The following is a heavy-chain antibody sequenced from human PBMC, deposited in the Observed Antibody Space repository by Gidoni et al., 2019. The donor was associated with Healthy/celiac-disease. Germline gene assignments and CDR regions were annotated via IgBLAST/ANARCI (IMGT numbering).Heavy chain of an antibody. CDR2: IILIFGTA. CDR1: GGTLSSYA. Sequence: QVQLVQSGAEVKKPGSSVKVSCKASGGTLSSYAISWERQAPGQGLEWMGGIILIFGTANYAQKFQGRVTITAYESTSTAYMELSSLRSEDTAVYYCARVVITMGSYYYYGMDVWGQGTTVTVSS. CDR3: ARVVITMGSYYYYGMDV. V-gene: IGHV1-69*01. J-gene: IGHJ6*02. D-gene: IGHD3-22*01.